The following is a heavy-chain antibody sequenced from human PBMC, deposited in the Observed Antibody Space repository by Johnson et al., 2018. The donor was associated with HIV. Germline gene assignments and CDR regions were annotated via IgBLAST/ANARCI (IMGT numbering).Heavy chain of an antibody. V-gene: IGHV3-30-3*01. CDR2: ISYDGSNN. CDR1: GFTFSSYA. CDR3: ASGGWLEGAFDI. D-gene: IGHD6-19*01. J-gene: IGHJ3*02. Sequence: QVQLVESGGGVVQPGRSLRLSCAASGFTFSSYAMHWVRQAPGKGLEWVAVISYDGSNNYYADSVKGRFTISRDNSKNTLYLQMNSLRAEDTAVYYCASGGWLEGAFDIWGQGTMVTVSS.